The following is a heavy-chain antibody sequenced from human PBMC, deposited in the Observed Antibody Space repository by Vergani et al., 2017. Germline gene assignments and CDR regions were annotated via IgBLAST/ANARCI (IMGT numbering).Heavy chain of an antibody. CDR2: IYYSGRT. Sequence: QVQLQESGPGLVKPSQSLPLTCTVSGGSTSGVSYYLSWVRQPAGKGLEWIGRIYYSGRTDYNPSFESRVTISVDTSKNTFSLKLNPVTAADTAIYYCARDSAVGGTVDSWGQGTLVSVSS. V-gene: IGHV4-61*02. J-gene: IGHJ4*02. CDR3: ARDSAVGGTVDS. CDR1: GGSTSGVSYY. D-gene: IGHD1-26*01.